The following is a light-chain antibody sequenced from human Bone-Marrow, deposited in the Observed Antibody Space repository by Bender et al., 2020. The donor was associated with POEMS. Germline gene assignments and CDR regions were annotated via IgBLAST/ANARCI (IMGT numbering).Light chain of an antibody. V-gene: IGLV1-40*01. J-gene: IGLJ3*02. CDR2: GYN. CDR1: KSNTGSGYG. CDR3: QSYDNSLGGWV. Sequence: QAGLTQPPSVAGAPGQGVTIPRHWSKSNTGSGYGINWDQDPPGTAPKLLIYGYNNRPSGVPDRFSGSKSGTSASLAITGLQAEDEGDYYCQSYDNSLGGWVFGGGTKLTVL.